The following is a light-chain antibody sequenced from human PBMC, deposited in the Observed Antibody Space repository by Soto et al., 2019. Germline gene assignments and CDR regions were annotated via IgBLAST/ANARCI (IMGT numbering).Light chain of an antibody. CDR2: GAS. CDR3: QQYGTSPYT. Sequence: EVVLTQSPGTLSLSPGERATLSCRASQTVNGNYLAWHQQKPGQAPGLLIYGASSRATDIPDRFSGSGSGTDFTLTISRREPEDFAVYYCQQYGTSPYTFGQGTKLEIK. CDR1: QTVNGNY. V-gene: IGKV3-20*01. J-gene: IGKJ2*01.